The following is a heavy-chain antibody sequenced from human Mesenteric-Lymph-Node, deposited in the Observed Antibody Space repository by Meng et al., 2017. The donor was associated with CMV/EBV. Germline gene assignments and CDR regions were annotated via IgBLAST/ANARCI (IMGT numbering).Heavy chain of an antibody. D-gene: IGHD3-10*01. Sequence: SCKASGYSFTGYHMHWGRQAPGQGLEWMGRINPNSGGTNYAQKLQGRVTMTRDTSISTAYMELSRLRSDDTAMYYCAREGYGSGFDHWGQGTLVTVSS. CDR2: INPNSGGT. J-gene: IGHJ4*02. CDR3: AREGYGSGFDH. V-gene: IGHV1-2*06. CDR1: GYSFTGYH.